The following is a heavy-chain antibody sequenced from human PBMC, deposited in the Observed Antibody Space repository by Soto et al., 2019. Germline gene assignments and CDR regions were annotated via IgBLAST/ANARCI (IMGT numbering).Heavy chain of an antibody. CDR1: GASIPSGVYY. Sequence: SETLSLTCTVSGASIPSGVYYWRWIRQPPGKGLEWIGYIYYSGSTYYNPSLKSRVTISVDTSKNQFSLKLSSVTAADTSVYYCAREGIQLWHSLYYYYGMDVWGQGTTVTVAS. J-gene: IGHJ6*02. V-gene: IGHV4-31*03. CDR3: AREGIQLWHSLYYYYGMDV. D-gene: IGHD5-18*01. CDR2: IYYSGST.